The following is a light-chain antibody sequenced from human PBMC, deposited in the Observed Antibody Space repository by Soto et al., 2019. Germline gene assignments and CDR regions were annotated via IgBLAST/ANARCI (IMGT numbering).Light chain of an antibody. CDR3: LLFMGSGIGV. Sequence: QTVVTQEPSFSVSPGRTVTLTCGLSSGSVSTSYYPSWYQQTPGQAPRTLIYSTNTRSSGVPDRFSGSILGNKAALTITGAQAEDESVYYCLLFMGSGIGVFGGGTKLTVL. J-gene: IGLJ3*02. CDR1: SGSVSTSYY. V-gene: IGLV8-61*01. CDR2: STN.